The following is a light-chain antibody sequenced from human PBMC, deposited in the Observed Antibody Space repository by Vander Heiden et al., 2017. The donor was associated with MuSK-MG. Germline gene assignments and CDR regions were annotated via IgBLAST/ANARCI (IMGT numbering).Light chain of an antibody. V-gene: IGKV3-11*01. CDR3: QHRSSWPWT. J-gene: IGKJ1*01. CDR1: QSVSSY. CDR2: DAS. Sequence: DIVLTQSPATLPFTPGESTTLSCRASQSVSSYLAWYQQKPGQAPRLLIYDASNRATGIPARFSGSGSGTDFTLTISSLEPEDFAVYYCQHRSSWPWTFGQGTKVEIK.